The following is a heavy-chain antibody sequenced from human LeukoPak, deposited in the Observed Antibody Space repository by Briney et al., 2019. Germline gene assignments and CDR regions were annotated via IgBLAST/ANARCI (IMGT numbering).Heavy chain of an antibody. V-gene: IGHV1-2*02. Sequence: ASVKVSCKGSGYTFTVYYIHWVRQAPGQGLEWVGWINPNSGGTNYAQKFQGSVTMTRDTSISTAYMELSRLRSDDTAVYYCAKVGGYGSGSHFDYWGQGTLVTVSS. CDR1: GYTFTVYY. CDR2: INPNSGGT. J-gene: IGHJ4*02. CDR3: AKVGGYGSGSHFDY. D-gene: IGHD3-10*01.